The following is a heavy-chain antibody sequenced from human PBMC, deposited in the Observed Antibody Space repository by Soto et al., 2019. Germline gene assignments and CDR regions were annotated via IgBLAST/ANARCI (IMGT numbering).Heavy chain of an antibody. CDR2: ISWNSGSI. CDR1: GFTVSSNY. D-gene: IGHD5-18*01. Sequence: PGGSLRLSCAASGFTVSSNYMSWVRQAPGKGLEWVSGISWNSGSIGYADSVKGRFTISRDNAKNSLYLQMNSLRAEDTAVYYCARDQPGYSYGYGLGYWGQGTLVTVSS. CDR3: ARDQPGYSYGYGLGY. J-gene: IGHJ4*02. V-gene: IGHV3-21*01.